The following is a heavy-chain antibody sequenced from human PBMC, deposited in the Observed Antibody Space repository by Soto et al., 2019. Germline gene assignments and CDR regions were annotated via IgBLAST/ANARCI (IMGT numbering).Heavy chain of an antibody. CDR2: INTDGDVR. J-gene: IGHJ6*01. Sequence: GSLRLSCKVSGFTLSTSAMNWVRQAPGKGLEWVSYINTDGDVRHYADSVKGRFTVSRDNAKNLVYLQMNNVGADDTAVYFCTRRDVYDLWGQGATVTVSS. D-gene: IGHD3-22*01. CDR1: GFTLSTSA. V-gene: IGHV3-48*01. CDR3: TRRDVYDL.